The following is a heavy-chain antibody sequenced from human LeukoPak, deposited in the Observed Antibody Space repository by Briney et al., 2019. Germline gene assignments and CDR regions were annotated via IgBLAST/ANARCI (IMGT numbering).Heavy chain of an antibody. J-gene: IGHJ6*03. CDR2: IYTSGST. CDR3: AREGSYYGSGSYYPLDYYYYYMDV. CDR1: GGSFSGYY. D-gene: IGHD3-10*01. V-gene: IGHV4-4*07. Sequence: PSETLSLTCAVYGGSFSGYYWSWIRQPAGKGLEWIGRIYTSGSTNYNPSLKSRVTMSVDTSKNQFSLKLSSVTAADTAVYYCAREGSYYGSGSYYPLDYYYYYMDVWGKGTTVTISS.